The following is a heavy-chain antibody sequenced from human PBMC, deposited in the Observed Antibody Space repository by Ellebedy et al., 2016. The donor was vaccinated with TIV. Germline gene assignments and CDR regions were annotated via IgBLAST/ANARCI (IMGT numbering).Heavy chain of an antibody. D-gene: IGHD6-13*01. CDR3: ARVRRASSGLDV. V-gene: IGHV1-2*02. CDR1: GYTFTTQG. CDR2: INPDSGGT. Sequence: ASVKVSCKTSGYTFTTQGISWARQAPGQGLEWMGWINPDSGGTNYAQKFQGRVSMARDTSISKVYMELGRLNSDDTAVYYCARVRRASSGLDVWGQGTTVTVSS. J-gene: IGHJ6*02.